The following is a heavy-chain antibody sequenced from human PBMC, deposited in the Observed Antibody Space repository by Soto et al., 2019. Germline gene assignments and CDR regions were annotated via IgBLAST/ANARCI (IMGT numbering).Heavy chain of an antibody. J-gene: IGHJ4*02. V-gene: IGHV3-7*03. CDR3: ARDYPGGSYYDY. CDR1: VFTCSSYW. CDR2: INQDGSEK. D-gene: IGHD1-26*01. Sequence: GALRVACAASVFTCSSYWMSWVREAPGKGLEWVARINQDGSEKYYVDSVKGRFTISRDNAKNSLYLQMNSLRAEDTAVYYCARDYPGGSYYDYWGQGTLVTVSS.